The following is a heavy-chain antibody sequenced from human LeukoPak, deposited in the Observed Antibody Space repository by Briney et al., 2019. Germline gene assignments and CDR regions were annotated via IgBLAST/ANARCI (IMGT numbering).Heavy chain of an antibody. CDR1: GPTFTTSW. V-gene: IGHV5-51*01. CDR2: ISPVDSDS. CDR3: ATSTRIGGAMNYDS. J-gene: IGHJ4*02. Sequence: GESLKISCKHSGPTFTTSWVNWVRQMPGKGLEWMGSISPVDSDSRYSPSFQGHVTISADKSITTAYLQWTSLKASDTAMYYCATSTRIGGAMNYDSWGQGTPVTVSS. D-gene: IGHD3-16*01.